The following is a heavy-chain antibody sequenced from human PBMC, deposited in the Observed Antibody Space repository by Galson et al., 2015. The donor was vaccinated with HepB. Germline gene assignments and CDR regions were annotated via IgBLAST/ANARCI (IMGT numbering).Heavy chain of an antibody. D-gene: IGHD3-22*01. V-gene: IGHV1-46*01. Sequence: SVKVSCKASRYAFTTYYIHWVRQAPGQGLEWMGAINPSDGTATYAQSFQGRVTMTRDTSTSTVHMELSSLRSEDSAMYYCAGAKKSHDRGYFYYFDQWGQGTLVTVSS. CDR1: RYAFTTYY. CDR2: INPSDGTA. J-gene: IGHJ4*02. CDR3: AGAKKSHDRGYFYYFDQ.